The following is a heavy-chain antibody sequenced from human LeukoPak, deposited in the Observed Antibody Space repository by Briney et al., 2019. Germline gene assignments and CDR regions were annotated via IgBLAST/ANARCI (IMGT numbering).Heavy chain of an antibody. CDR1: GGSISSSSYY. Sequence: SETLSLTCTVSGGSISSSSYYWGWIRQPPGKGLEWIGSIYYSGSTYYNPSLKSRVTISVDTSKNQFSLKLSSVTAADTAVYYCASIVSRDGYNFDYWGQGTLVTVFS. CDR3: ASIVSRDGYNFDY. J-gene: IGHJ4*02. D-gene: IGHD5-24*01. V-gene: IGHV4-39*01. CDR2: IYYSGST.